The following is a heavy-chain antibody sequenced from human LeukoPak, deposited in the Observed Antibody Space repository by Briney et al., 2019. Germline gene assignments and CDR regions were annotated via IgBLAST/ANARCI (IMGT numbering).Heavy chain of an antibody. CDR3: ARDVTFLGYCSGGSCYTGWFDP. CDR2: INPSGGST. Sequence: ASVKVSCKASGYTFTSYYMHWVRQAPGQGLEWMGIINPSGGSTSYAQKFQGRVTMTRDTSTSTVYMELSSLRSEDTAVYYCARDVTFLGYCSGGSCYTGWFDPWGQGTLVTVSS. J-gene: IGHJ5*02. CDR1: GYTFTSYY. D-gene: IGHD2-15*01. V-gene: IGHV1-46*01.